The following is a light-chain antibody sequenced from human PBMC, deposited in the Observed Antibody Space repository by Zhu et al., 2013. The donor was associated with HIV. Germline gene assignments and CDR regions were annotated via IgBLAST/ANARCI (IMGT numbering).Light chain of an antibody. Sequence: IQMTQSPSSLSASIGDRVTMTCRASQGIRSDLAWYQHKPGKAPKLLIYKASTLESGVPSRFSGSGSGTEFTLTVTSLQADDFATYYCQQFHRYPWTFGQGTKVEI. J-gene: IGKJ1*01. V-gene: IGKV1-13*02. CDR1: QGIRSD. CDR2: KAS. CDR3: QQFHRYPWT.